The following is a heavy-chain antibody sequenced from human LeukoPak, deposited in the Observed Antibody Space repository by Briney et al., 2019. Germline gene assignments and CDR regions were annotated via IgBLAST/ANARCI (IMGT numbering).Heavy chain of an antibody. D-gene: IGHD3-3*01. CDR1: GFTFSNAW. Sequence: GGSLRLSCAASGFTFSNAWMSWVRQAPGKGLEWVGRIKSKTDGGTTDYAAPVKGRFTISRDDSKNTLYLQMNSLKTEDTAVYYCTTDPEQDFRVAPFDYWGQGTLVTVSS. V-gene: IGHV3-15*01. J-gene: IGHJ4*02. CDR3: TTDPEQDFRVAPFDY. CDR2: IKSKTDGGTT.